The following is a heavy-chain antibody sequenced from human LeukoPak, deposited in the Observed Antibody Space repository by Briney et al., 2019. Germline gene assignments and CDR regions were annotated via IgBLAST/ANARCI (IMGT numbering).Heavy chain of an antibody. D-gene: IGHD3-3*01. CDR1: GGTFSSYA. CDR3: ARGRSGYFGY. Sequence: GASVKVSCNASGGTFSSYAISWVRQAPGQGLEWMGGIIPIFGTANYAQKFQGRVTITADESTSTAYMELSSLRSEDTAVYYCARGRSGYFGYWGQGTLVTVSS. CDR2: IIPIFGTA. J-gene: IGHJ4*02. V-gene: IGHV1-69*13.